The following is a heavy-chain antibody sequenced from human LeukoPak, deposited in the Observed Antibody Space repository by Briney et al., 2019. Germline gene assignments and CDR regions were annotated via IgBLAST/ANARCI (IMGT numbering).Heavy chain of an antibody. CDR2: ISVYNGNT. D-gene: IGHD5-12*01. Sequence: ASVKLSCKASGSTFTSYGISWVRQAPGQGLEWMGRISVYNGNTNNAQNLQARVTMTTDTSTTTANMEFRKLRSGDPADSYCARGYRGCDKRPFDYGGQGTLVTVSS. J-gene: IGHJ4*02. CDR1: GSTFTSYG. V-gene: IGHV1-18*01. CDR3: ARGYRGCDKRPFDY.